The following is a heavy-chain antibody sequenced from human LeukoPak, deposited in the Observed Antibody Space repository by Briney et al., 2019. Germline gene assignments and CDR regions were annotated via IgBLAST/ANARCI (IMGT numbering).Heavy chain of an antibody. CDR1: GYTFTSYA. D-gene: IGHD1-26*01. Sequence: ASVKVSCKASGYTFTSYAMNWVRQAPGQGLEWMGWISAYNGNTNYAQKLQGRVTMTTDTSTSTAYMELRSLRSDDTAVYYCARLRKWELHDYWGQGTLVTVSS. CDR3: ARLRKWELHDY. J-gene: IGHJ4*02. V-gene: IGHV1-18*01. CDR2: ISAYNGNT.